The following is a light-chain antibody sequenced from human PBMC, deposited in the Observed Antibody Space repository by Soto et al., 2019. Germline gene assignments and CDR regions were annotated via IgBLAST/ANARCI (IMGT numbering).Light chain of an antibody. CDR1: QGIDSY. Sequence: DIQLTQSPSFLYASVGDRVTITCRASQGIDSYLAWYQQKPGKAPNVLIYAASTLQSGVPSRFSGSGSGTEFTLRISSLQPEDFATYYCQQLHSYPLTFGGGTKVDIK. V-gene: IGKV1-9*01. J-gene: IGKJ4*01. CDR2: AAS. CDR3: QQLHSYPLT.